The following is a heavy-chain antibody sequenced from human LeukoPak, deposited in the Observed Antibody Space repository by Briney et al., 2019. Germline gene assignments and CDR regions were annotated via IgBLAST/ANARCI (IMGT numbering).Heavy chain of an antibody. Sequence: PGGSLRLSCAASGFTFSSYGMDWVRQAPGKGLEWVAVIWYDGSNKYYADSVKGRFTISRENSKNTLYLQMNSLRAEDTAVYYCARGEEDDYVSDAFDIWGQGTMVTVSS. CDR2: IWYDGSNK. V-gene: IGHV3-33*01. D-gene: IGHD4-17*01. J-gene: IGHJ3*02. CDR1: GFTFSSYG. CDR3: ARGEEDDYVSDAFDI.